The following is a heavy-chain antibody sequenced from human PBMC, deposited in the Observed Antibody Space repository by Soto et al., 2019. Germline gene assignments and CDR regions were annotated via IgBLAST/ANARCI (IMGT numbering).Heavy chain of an antibody. V-gene: IGHV3-33*01. CDR2: IWSDGSNK. CDR3: ARRGSGTYSFDY. CDR1: GFTFSTYG. D-gene: IGHD1-26*01. Sequence: VQLVESGGGVVQPGRSLRLSCAASGFTFSTYGMHWVRQAPGKGLEWVAVIWSDGSNKYYADFVKGRFTISRDNSKSTLFLQMNSLRAEDTAMYYCARRGSGTYSFDYWGQGTLVTVSS. J-gene: IGHJ4*02.